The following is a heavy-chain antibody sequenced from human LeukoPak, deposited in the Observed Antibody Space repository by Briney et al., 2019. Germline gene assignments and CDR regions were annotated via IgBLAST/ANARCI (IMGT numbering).Heavy chain of an antibody. D-gene: IGHD6-13*01. CDR2: IYYSGST. CDR3: ARQGVAQQLIYYFDY. V-gene: IGHV4-39*01. J-gene: IGHJ4*02. CDR1: GGSISSSSYY. Sequence: SETLSFTCTVSGGSISSSSYYWGWIRQPPGKGLEWIGSIYYSGSTYYNPSLKSRFTISVYTSKNLFSLMLGSVTAADTAVSYCARQGVAQQLIYYFDYWGQGTLVTVSS.